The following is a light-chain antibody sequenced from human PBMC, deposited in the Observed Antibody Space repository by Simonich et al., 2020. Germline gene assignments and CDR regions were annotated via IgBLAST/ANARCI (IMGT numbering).Light chain of an antibody. J-gene: IGKJ1*01. CDR1: QSVLYISNNNNY. CDR2: WAS. CDR3: QQYYSTPPT. Sequence: DIVMTQSPDSLAVSLGERATINCKSSQSVLYISNNNNYLAWYQQKQGQPPKLLIYWASTRESGVPDRFSGSGSGTDFTLTISSLQAEDVAVYYCQQYYSTPPTFGQGTKVEIK. V-gene: IGKV4-1*01.